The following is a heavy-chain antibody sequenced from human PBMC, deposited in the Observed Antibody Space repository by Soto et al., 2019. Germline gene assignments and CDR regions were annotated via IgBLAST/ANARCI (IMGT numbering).Heavy chain of an antibody. CDR3: AGRKGDYYDSSGYHYYFDY. D-gene: IGHD3-22*01. V-gene: IGHV1-2*02. CDR1: GYTFTDYY. Sequence: ASVKVSCNASGYTFTDYYVHWVRQAPGQGLEWMGWINPNSGGTKSAQKFQGRVTMTRDTSISTAYMELSRLRSDDTAVYYCAGRKGDYYDSSGYHYYFDYWGQGTLVTVSS. CDR2: INPNSGGT. J-gene: IGHJ4*02.